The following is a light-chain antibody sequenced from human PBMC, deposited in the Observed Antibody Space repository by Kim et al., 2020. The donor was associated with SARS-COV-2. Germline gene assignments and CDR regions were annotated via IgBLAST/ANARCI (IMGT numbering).Light chain of an antibody. V-gene: IGLV1-47*01. J-gene: IGLJ3*02. CDR3: SSWDDGLSGGM. CDR1: RTNIGTNY. Sequence: QSVLTQPSSASGTPGQSVTISCSGSRTNIGTNYVFWYQQLPGAAPRLLIYRNNQRPSGVPDRFSGSKSGTSASLAISGLRSEDEADYYCSSWDDGLSGGMFGGGTQLTVL. CDR2: RNN.